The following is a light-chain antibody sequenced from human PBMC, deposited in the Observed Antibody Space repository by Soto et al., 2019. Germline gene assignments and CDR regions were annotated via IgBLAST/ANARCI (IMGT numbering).Light chain of an antibody. Sequence: DIQMTQSPSTLSASVGDRVTITCRASQSISTWLAWYQQKPGKAPKLLIYKASGLESGVPSRFSGSGSGTDFTLTISSLQPDDFATYYCQQYNDRPPLTFGGGTKVEI. CDR2: KAS. CDR3: QQYNDRPPLT. CDR1: QSISTW. V-gene: IGKV1-5*03. J-gene: IGKJ4*01.